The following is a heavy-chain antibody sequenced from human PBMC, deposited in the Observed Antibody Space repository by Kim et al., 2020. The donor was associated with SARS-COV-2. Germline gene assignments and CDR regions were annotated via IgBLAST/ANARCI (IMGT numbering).Heavy chain of an antibody. CDR2: IWCDGNNR. J-gene: IGHJ3*02. V-gene: IGHV3-33*01. CDR1: GFTFSTYI. CDR3: ASLSGAFDI. Sequence: GGSLRLSCAASGFTFSTYIMHWVRQAPGKGLEWVAVIWCDGNNRYYADSVKGRFTISRDNSKNMLYLQMNSLRAEDTAVYYCASLSGAFDIWGQGTMVTVSS.